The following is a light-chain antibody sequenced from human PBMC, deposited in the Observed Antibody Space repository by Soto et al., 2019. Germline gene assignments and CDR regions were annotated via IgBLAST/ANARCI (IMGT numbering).Light chain of an antibody. V-gene: IGLV4-69*01. CDR3: QTWATGIRV. CDR1: SAHSSNP. J-gene: IGLJ3*02. CDR2: VNSDGSH. Sequence: QLVLTQLPSASASLGASVKLTCTLNSAHSSNPIAWHQQQPEKGPRYLMKVNSDGSHNKGDGIPDRFSGSSSGAERYLTISSLQSEVEADYYCQTWATGIRVFGGGTKLTVL.